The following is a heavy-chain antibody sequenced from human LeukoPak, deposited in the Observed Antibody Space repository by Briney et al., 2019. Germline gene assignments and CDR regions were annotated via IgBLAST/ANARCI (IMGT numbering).Heavy chain of an antibody. D-gene: IGHD6-6*01. CDR2: IYYSGST. V-gene: IGHV4-59*08. CDR1: GGSISSYY. CDR3: ARADSSSLYYYYYMDV. J-gene: IGHJ6*03. Sequence: PSETLSLTCTVSGGSISSYYWSWIRQPPGKGLEWIGYIYYSGSTNYNPSLKSRVTISVDTSKNQFSLKLSSVTAADTAVYYCARADSSSLYYYYYMDVWGKGTTVTVSS.